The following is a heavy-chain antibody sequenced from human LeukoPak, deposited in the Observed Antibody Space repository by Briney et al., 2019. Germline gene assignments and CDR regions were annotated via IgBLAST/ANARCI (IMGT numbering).Heavy chain of an antibody. CDR2: IYYSGST. V-gene: IGHV4-59*01. CDR3: ARGSSTLGY. CDR1: GGSLSSYY. J-gene: IGHJ4*02. Sequence: PSETLSLTCTVSGGSLSSYYWSWIRQPPGKGLEWIGYIYYSGSTNYNPSLKSRVTISVDTSKNQFSLKLSSVTAADTAVYYCARGSSTLGYWGQGTLVTVSS. D-gene: IGHD6-13*01.